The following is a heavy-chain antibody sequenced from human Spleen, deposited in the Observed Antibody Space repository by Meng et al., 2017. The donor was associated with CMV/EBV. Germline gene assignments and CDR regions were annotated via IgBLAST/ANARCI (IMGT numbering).Heavy chain of an antibody. Sequence: GSLRLSCAVYGGPFSDYYWSWVRQPPGKGLEWLGEIYLRGTTNYNPSLKSRVTMSVDMSKNQFSLKLNSVIAADTGVYYCARLKTRSGYYNHMKYYYGLDVWGQGTTVTVSS. CDR1: GGPFSDYY. D-gene: IGHD3-22*01. CDR2: IYLRGTT. J-gene: IGHJ6*02. CDR3: ARLKTRSGYYNHMKYYYGLDV. V-gene: IGHV4-34*01.